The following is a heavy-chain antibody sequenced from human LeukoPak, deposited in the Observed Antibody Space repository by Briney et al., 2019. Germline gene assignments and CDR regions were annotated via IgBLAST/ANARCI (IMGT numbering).Heavy chain of an antibody. V-gene: IGHV3-74*01. CDR3: ATIAAADKDY. D-gene: IGHD6-13*01. CDR1: GFTFSSFG. Sequence: GGSLRLSCVASGFTFSSFGMRWVRQAPGKGLVWVSRIDYDGGSTIYADSVKGRFTISRDNAKNTLYLQMNSLRAEDTAMYYCATIAAADKDYWGQGTLVTVSS. CDR2: IDYDGGST. J-gene: IGHJ4*02.